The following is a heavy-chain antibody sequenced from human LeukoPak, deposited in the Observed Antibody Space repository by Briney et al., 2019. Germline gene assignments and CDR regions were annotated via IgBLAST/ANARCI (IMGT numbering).Heavy chain of an antibody. D-gene: IGHD6-13*01. V-gene: IGHV3-23*01. CDR1: GFTFSSYA. J-gene: IGHJ1*01. CDR2: ISGSGGST. Sequence: GGSLRLSCAASGFTFSSYAMSWVRQAPGKGLEWVSAISGSGGSTYYADSVKGRFTISRDNSKNTLYLQMNSLRAEDTAVYYCAKDSSSWVGTPTWYFQHWGQGTLVTVSS. CDR3: AKDSSSWVGTPTWYFQH.